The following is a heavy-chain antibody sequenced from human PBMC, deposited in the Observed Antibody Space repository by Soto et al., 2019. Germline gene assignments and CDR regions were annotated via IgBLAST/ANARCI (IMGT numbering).Heavy chain of an antibody. CDR2: ISSSSSYI. CDR1: GFTFSSYS. CDR3: ARVGILEAFDI. D-gene: IGHD3-3*01. J-gene: IGHJ3*02. Sequence: GGSLRLSCAASGFTFSSYSMNWVRQAPGKGLEWVSSISSSSSYIYYTDSVKGRFTISRDNAKNSLYLQMNSLRAEDTGVYYCARVGILEAFDIWGQGTMVTVSS. V-gene: IGHV3-21*01.